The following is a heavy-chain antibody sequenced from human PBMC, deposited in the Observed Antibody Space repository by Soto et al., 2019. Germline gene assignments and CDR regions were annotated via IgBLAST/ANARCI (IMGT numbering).Heavy chain of an antibody. D-gene: IGHD1-26*01. V-gene: IGHV1-18*01. CDR3: ARDRQVGRGVVAYYSGMDV. J-gene: IGHJ6*02. CDR1: GYTFNTYG. Sequence: QLLQSGGELKKPGASVKVSCKASGYTFNTYGFSWLRLGPGQGLQWMGWVNTYNGNTHYAQSLQGRLTLTTDPSTNTSYMELRSLTADDTGVYLLARDRQVGRGVVAYYSGMDVWGQGTTVTVSS. CDR2: VNTYNGNT.